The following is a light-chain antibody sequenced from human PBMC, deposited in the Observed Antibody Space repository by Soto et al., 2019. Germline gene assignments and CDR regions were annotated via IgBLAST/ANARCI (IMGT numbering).Light chain of an antibody. CDR3: HQSYNTPPYT. Sequence: DIQMTQSPSSLSAYVGDRVTITCRASQSISRSLNWYQQKPGKAPELLIYAASILQSGVPSRFSGSGSGTDFTLTISSLQPEDFAISSCHQSYNTPPYTFGQGTKLEIK. CDR1: QSISRS. V-gene: IGKV1-39*01. CDR2: AAS. J-gene: IGKJ2*01.